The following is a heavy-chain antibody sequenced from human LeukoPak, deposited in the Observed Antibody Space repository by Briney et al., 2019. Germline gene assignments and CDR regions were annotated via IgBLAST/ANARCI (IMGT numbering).Heavy chain of an antibody. CDR1: GHTFTSYY. CDR2: INPSGGRT. CDR3: AREVPSTYYFDY. J-gene: IGHJ4*02. D-gene: IGHD2/OR15-2a*01. Sequence: ASVKVSCKASGHTFTSYYLHWVRQAPGQGLEWMGIINPSGGRTSYAQKFQGRVTMTRDTSTTTVYMELSSLRSEDTAMYYCAREVPSTYYFDYWGQGTLVTVSS. V-gene: IGHV1-46*01.